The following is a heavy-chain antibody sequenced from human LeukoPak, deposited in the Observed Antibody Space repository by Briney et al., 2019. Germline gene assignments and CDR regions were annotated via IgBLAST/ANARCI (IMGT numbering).Heavy chain of an antibody. D-gene: IGHD1-26*01. CDR2: ISGSGSTI. CDR3: TRGGGSYGY. CDR1: GFTFSDYY. J-gene: IGHJ4*02. Sequence: PGGSLRLSCAASGFTFSDYYMSRIRQAPGKGLQWVSYISGSGSTIYYADSVKGRFTISRDNAKNSLYLQMNSLRAEDTAVYYCTRGGGSYGYWGQGTLVTVSS. V-gene: IGHV3-11*01.